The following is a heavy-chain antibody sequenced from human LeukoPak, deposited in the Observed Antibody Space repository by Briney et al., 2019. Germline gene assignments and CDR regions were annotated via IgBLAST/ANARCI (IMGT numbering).Heavy chain of an antibody. Sequence: GGSLRLSCAASGFTFSNAWMNWVRQAPGKGLEWVGRIKSKTDGGTTDYAARVEGRFTISRDGSKNTLYLQMNSLKTEDTAVYYCTTEMYYYDSSGYYWGIDYWGQGTLVTVSS. V-gene: IGHV3-15*07. J-gene: IGHJ4*02. CDR3: TTEMYYYDSSGYYWGIDY. CDR2: IKSKTDGGTT. D-gene: IGHD3-22*01. CDR1: GFTFSNAW.